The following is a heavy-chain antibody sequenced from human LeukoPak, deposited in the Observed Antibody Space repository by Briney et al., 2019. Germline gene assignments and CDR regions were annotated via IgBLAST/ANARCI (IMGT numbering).Heavy chain of an antibody. Sequence: GASVKVSCKASGYTFTSYGISWVRQAPGQGLEWMGWISAYNGNTNYAQKLQGRVTMTTDTSTSTAYKELRSLRSDDTAVYYCARRGSLYYYYYMDVWGKGTTVTVSS. CDR2: ISAYNGNT. J-gene: IGHJ6*03. D-gene: IGHD1-26*01. V-gene: IGHV1-18*01. CDR3: ARRGSLYYYYYMDV. CDR1: GYTFTSYG.